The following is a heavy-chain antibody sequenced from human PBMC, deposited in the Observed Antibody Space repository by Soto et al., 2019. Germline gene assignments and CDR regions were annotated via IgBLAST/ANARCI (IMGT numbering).Heavy chain of an antibody. J-gene: IGHJ2*01. Sequence: QVQLVQSGGEVKKPGASVKVSCKASGYTFTNYDISWVRQAPGQGLECMGWISANSGNTYYAQKFRDRVTMTSDTSTGTAYMELRSLRSDDTAVYYCARDLWNSSSRWYFDLWGRGTLVTVSS. D-gene: IGHD2-2*01. CDR1: GYTFTNYD. CDR3: ARDLWNSSSRWYFDL. V-gene: IGHV1-18*04. CDR2: ISANSGNT.